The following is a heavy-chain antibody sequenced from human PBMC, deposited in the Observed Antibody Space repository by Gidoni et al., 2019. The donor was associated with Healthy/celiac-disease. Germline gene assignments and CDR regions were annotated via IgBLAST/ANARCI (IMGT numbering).Heavy chain of an antibody. CDR1: GGSFSGYY. V-gene: IGHV4-34*01. Sequence: QVQLQQWGAGLLKPSETLSLTCAVYGGSFSGYYWSWIRQPPGKGLEWIGEINHSGSTNYNPSLKSRVIISVDTSKNQFSLKLSSVTAADTAVYYCASGGGLIVVVPAAMRFDYWGQGTLVTVSS. D-gene: IGHD2-2*01. J-gene: IGHJ4*02. CDR3: ASGGGLIVVVPAAMRFDY. CDR2: INHSGST.